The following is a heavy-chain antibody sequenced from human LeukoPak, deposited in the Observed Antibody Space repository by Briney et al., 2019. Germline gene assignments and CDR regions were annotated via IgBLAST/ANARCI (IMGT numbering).Heavy chain of an antibody. CDR2: IYSGGST. V-gene: IGHV3-66*01. D-gene: IGHD2-15*01. Sequence: PGGSLRLSCAASGFTVNSDYMTWVRQAPGKGLEWVSVIYSGGSTYYADSVKGRFTISRDNAKNSLYLQMNSLRAEDTAVYYCASTMLILLWHHGFDYWGQGTLVTVSS. CDR3: ASTMLILLWHHGFDY. CDR1: GFTVNSDY. J-gene: IGHJ4*02.